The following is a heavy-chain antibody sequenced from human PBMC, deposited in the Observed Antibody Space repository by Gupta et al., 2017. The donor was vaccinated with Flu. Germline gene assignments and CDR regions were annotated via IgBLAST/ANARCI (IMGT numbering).Heavy chain of an antibody. D-gene: IGHD3-9*01. CDR2: ITNSARGLIT. CDR1: GFSFKDHY. Sequence: EVQLVESGGKLVQPGGSLRLSCAASGFSFKDHYMDWVRQAPGKGLEWVGRITNSARGLITKYAASVEGRFTISCDASRNLPYPPIHSLKVEDTAAYDGFRDDWGIDYCVQ. V-gene: IGHV3-72*01. J-gene: IGHJ4*02. CDR3: FRDDWGIDY.